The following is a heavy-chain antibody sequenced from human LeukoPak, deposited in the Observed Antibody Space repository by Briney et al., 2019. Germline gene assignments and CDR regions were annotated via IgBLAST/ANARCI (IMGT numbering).Heavy chain of an antibody. CDR2: IRYDGSNK. CDR3: ANGRGVPRPLRFDY. D-gene: IGHD1-26*01. Sequence: GGSLRLFCGASGFTFRSYGMHCVRQAPGKGLEWVAFIRYDGSNKYYADSVKGRFTISRDNPQNTLYLQMNSLRAEDTAVYYCANGRGVPRPLRFDYWGQGTLVTVS. V-gene: IGHV3-30*02. CDR1: GFTFRSYG. J-gene: IGHJ4*02.